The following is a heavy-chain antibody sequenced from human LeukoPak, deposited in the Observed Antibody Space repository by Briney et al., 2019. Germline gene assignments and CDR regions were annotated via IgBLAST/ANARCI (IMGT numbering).Heavy chain of an antibody. Sequence: ASVKVSCKASGYTFTSYGISWVRQAPGQGLEWMGWISAYNGNTNYAQKLQGRVTMTTDTSTSTAYMELRSLRSDDTAVHYCARDYDPSGLYYYYGMDVWGQGTTVTVSS. V-gene: IGHV1-18*01. CDR3: ARDYDPSGLYYYYGMDV. CDR2: ISAYNGNT. D-gene: IGHD3-16*01. CDR1: GYTFTSYG. J-gene: IGHJ6*02.